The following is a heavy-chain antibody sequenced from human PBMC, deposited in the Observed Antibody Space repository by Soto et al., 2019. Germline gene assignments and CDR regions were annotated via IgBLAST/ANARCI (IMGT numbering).Heavy chain of an antibody. J-gene: IGHJ4*02. CDR2: ISSSSSYT. CDR3: ARDHHRYSGYDYVDY. Sequence: PGGSLRLSCVASGFTFSDYYMSWIRQAPGKGLEWVSYISSSSSYTNYADSVKGRFTISRDNAKNSLYLQMNGLRAEDTAVYYCARDHHRYSGYDYVDYWGQGTLVTVSS. CDR1: GFTFSDYY. V-gene: IGHV3-11*05. D-gene: IGHD5-12*01.